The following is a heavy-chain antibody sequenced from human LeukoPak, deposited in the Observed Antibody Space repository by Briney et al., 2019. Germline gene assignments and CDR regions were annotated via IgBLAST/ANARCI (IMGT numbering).Heavy chain of an antibody. CDR3: ARVRGIGIDY. J-gene: IGHJ4*02. V-gene: IGHV4-39*01. CDR1: GGSISSSSYY. D-gene: IGHD3-16*01. CDR2: IYYSGST. Sequence: SETLSLTCTVSGGSISSSSYYWGWIRQPPGKGLEWIGSIYYSGSTYYNPSLKSRVTMSVDTSKNQFSLKLSSVTAADTAVYYCARVRGIGIDYWGQGTLVTVSS.